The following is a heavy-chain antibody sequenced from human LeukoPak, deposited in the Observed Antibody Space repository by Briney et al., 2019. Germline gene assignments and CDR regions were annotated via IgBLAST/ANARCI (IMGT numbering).Heavy chain of an antibody. CDR1: GFTFSRYS. Sequence: GGSLRLSCAASGFTFSRYSMNWVRQAPGKGLEWVSYISGSSSTIYYADSVKGRFTVSRDNAKNSLYLQMNSLRAEDTAVYYCARDATIFGVVILDAFDIWGQGTMVTVSS. CDR2: ISGSSSTI. J-gene: IGHJ3*02. V-gene: IGHV3-48*04. D-gene: IGHD3-3*01. CDR3: ARDATIFGVVILDAFDI.